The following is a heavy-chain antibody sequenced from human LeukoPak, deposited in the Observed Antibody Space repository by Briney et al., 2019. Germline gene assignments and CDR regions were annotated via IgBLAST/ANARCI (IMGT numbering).Heavy chain of an antibody. CDR1: GYTFTSHG. Sequence: ASVKVSCKASGYTFTSHGISWVRQAPGQGLEWMGWISAYNGNTNYAQKVQGRVTMTTDTSTSTAYMELRSLRSDDTAVYYCAREETHHVYYGMDVWGQGTMVTVSS. CDR3: AREETHHVYYGMDV. V-gene: IGHV1-18*01. J-gene: IGHJ6*02. D-gene: IGHD1-14*01. CDR2: ISAYNGNT.